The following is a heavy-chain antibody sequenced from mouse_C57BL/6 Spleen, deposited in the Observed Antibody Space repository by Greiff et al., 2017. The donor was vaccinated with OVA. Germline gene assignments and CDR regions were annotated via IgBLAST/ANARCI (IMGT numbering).Heavy chain of an antibody. CDR2: IWSGGST. CDR1: GFSLTSYG. CDR3: ARLGDGYPYYAMDY. Sequence: VQLQQSGPGLVQPSQSLSITCTVSGFSLTSYGVHWVRQSPGKGLEWLGVIWSGGSTDYNAAFISRLSISKDNSKSQVFFKMNSLQADDTAIYYCARLGDGYPYYAMDYWGQGTSVTVSS. D-gene: IGHD2-3*01. J-gene: IGHJ4*01. V-gene: IGHV2-2*01.